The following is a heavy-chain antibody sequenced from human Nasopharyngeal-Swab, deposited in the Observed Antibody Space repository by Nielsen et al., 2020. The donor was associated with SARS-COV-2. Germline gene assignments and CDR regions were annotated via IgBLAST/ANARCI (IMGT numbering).Heavy chain of an antibody. CDR1: GFTFSSYW. Sequence: GESLKISCAASGFTFSSYWMSWVRQAPGKGLEWVANIKQDGSEKYYVDSVKGRFTISRDNAKNSLYLQMNSLRAEDTVVYYCARKNYFDYWGQGTLVTVSS. CDR2: IKQDGSEK. J-gene: IGHJ4*02. CDR3: ARKNYFDY. V-gene: IGHV3-7*01.